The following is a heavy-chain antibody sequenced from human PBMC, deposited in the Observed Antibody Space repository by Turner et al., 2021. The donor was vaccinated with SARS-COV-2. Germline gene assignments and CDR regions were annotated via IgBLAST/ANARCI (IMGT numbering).Heavy chain of an antibody. Sequence: EVQLLESGGVLVQPGGSLYLSCSASGFTFSSYAMSWVRQPPGKGLEWVSGIHVSGDTSYYADSVRGRFTISRDNSKNTLFLQMNSLRAEDTAVYYCAKDHEATRGHFDYWGQGTLITVSS. J-gene: IGHJ4*02. CDR1: GFTFSSYA. CDR3: AKDHEATRGHFDY. D-gene: IGHD5-12*01. V-gene: IGHV3-23*01. CDR2: IHVSGDTS.